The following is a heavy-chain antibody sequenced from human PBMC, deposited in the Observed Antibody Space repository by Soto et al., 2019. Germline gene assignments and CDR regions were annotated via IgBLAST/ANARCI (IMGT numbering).Heavy chain of an antibody. Sequence: QVQLVQSGAEVKKPGSSVKVSCKASGGTFSSYAISWVRQAPGQGLEWMGGIIAILGKANYAEKFQGRVTITADESTSTAYMEMSRLRSEDTAVYYCARERGEAIIVGVTGTFDVWGQGTLVTVSS. D-gene: IGHD3-22*01. CDR2: IIAILGKA. CDR3: ARERGEAIIVGVTGTFDV. CDR1: GGTFSSYA. J-gene: IGHJ3*01. V-gene: IGHV1-69*01.